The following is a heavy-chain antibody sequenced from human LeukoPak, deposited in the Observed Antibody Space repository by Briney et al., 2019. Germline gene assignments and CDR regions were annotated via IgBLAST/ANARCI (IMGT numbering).Heavy chain of an antibody. CDR2: IYYSGTT. CDR1: GGSISSEIYY. Sequence: SETLSLTCTVSGGSISSEIYYWGWIRQPPGKGLEWIGSIYYSGTTFYNPSLKSRVTISVDTSKDQYSLKLTSVTAADTTVYYCARHWGSYRSGYFDYWGQGTLVTVSS. CDR3: ARHWGSYRSGYFDY. J-gene: IGHJ4*02. V-gene: IGHV4-39*01. D-gene: IGHD3-16*02.